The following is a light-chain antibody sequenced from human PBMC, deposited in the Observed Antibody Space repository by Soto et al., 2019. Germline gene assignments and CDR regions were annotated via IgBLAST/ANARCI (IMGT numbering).Light chain of an antibody. CDR2: EVN. CDR3: SSYTSSSTLV. CDR1: SSDVGAYNY. Sequence: QSALTQPASVSGSPGQSITISCTGTSSDVGAYNYVSWYQQHPCKAPKLMIFEVNNRPSGVSNRFSGSKSGNTASLAISGLQAEDEADYYCSSYTSSSTLVFGGGTKVTVL. V-gene: IGLV2-14*01. J-gene: IGLJ2*01.